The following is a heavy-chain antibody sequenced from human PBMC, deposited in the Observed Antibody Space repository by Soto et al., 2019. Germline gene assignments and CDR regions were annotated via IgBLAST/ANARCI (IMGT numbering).Heavy chain of an antibody. J-gene: IGHJ4*02. CDR1: GFTFSSYA. V-gene: IGHV3-23*01. CDR3: AKELVVRYFDWLPHPAFDY. CDR2: ISGSGGST. D-gene: IGHD3-9*01. Sequence: GGSLRLSCAASGFTFSSYAMSWVRQAPGKGLEWVSAISGSGGSTYYADSVKGRFTISRGNSKNTLYLQMNSLRAEDTAVYYCAKELVVRYFDWLPHPAFDYWGQGTLVTVSS.